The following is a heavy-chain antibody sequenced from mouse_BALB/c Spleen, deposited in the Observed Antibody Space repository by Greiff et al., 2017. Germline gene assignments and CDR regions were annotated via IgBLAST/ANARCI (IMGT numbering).Heavy chain of an antibody. V-gene: IGHV3-6*02. D-gene: IGHD2-4*01. J-gene: IGHJ4*01. CDR2: ISYDGSN. Sequence: EVHLVESGPGLVKPSQSLSLTCSVTGYSITSGYYWNWIRQFPGNKLEWMGYISYDGSNNYNPSLKNRISITRDTSKNQFFLKLNSVTTEDTATYYCARERYDYDYAMDYWGQGTSVTVSS. CDR1: GYSITSGYY. CDR3: ARERYDYDYAMDY.